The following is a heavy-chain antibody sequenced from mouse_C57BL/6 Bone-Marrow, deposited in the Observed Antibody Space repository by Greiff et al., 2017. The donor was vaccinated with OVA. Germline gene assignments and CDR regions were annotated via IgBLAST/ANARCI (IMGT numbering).Heavy chain of an antibody. CDR2: IDPENGDT. Sequence: VQLQQSGAELVRPGASVKLSCTASGFNIKDDYMHWVKQRPEQGLEWIGWIDPENGDTEYASKFQGKATITADTSSNTAYLQLSSLTSEDTAVYCCTTGTTVMDYWGQGTSVTVSS. J-gene: IGHJ4*01. D-gene: IGHD1-1*01. V-gene: IGHV14-4*01. CDR3: TTGTTVMDY. CDR1: GFNIKDDY.